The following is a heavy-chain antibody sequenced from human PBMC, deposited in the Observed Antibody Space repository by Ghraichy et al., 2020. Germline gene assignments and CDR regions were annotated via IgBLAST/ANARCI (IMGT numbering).Heavy chain of an antibody. Sequence: SETLSLTCTVSGGSISSGSYYWSWIRQPAGKGLEWIGRIYTSGSTNYNPSLKSRVTMSVDTSKNQFSLKLSSVTAADTAVYYCARGGGTARTYWYFDLWGRGTLVTVSS. CDR2: IYTSGST. D-gene: IGHD1-7*01. V-gene: IGHV4-61*02. CDR3: ARGGGTARTYWYFDL. CDR1: GGSISSGSYY. J-gene: IGHJ2*01.